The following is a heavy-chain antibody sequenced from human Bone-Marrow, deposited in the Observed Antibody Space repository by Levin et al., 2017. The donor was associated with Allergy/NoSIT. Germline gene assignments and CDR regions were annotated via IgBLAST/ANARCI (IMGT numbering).Heavy chain of an antibody. CDR3: GKDLTPGGMDL. CDR1: EFNVHDYA. J-gene: IGHJ6*02. Sequence: QAGGSLRLSCAASEFNVHDYAMHWVRQAPGKGLEWVAGIYWESGRGGYADSVKGRFTISRDNAGNSLYLQMNNLRPDDTALYYCGKDLTPGGMDLWGQGTTVTVSS. CDR2: IYWESGRG. V-gene: IGHV3-9*01.